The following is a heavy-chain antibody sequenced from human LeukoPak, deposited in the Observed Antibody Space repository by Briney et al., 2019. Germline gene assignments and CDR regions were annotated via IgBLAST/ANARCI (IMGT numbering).Heavy chain of an antibody. CDR2: ISSSGSTI. CDR1: GFTFSDYY. J-gene: IGHJ5*02. CDR3: AKDVGKYAGTYNWFDP. V-gene: IGHV3-11*04. Sequence: GGSLRLSCAASGFTFSDYYMSWIRQAPGKGLEWVSYISSSGSTIYYADSVKGRFTISRDNAKNSLYLQMNSLRAEDTAVYYCAKDVGKYAGTYNWFDPWGLGTLVTVSS. D-gene: IGHD1-1*01.